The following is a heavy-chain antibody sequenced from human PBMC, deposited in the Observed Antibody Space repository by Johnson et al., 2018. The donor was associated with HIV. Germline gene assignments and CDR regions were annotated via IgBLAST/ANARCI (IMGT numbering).Heavy chain of an antibody. CDR1: GFTVSSNY. D-gene: IGHD2-8*01. Sequence: VQLVESGGGVVQPGRSLRLSCAASGFTVSSNYMSWVRQAPGKGLEWVSVIYSGGSTYYADSVKGRFTISRDNSKNTLYLQMNSLRAEDTAVYYCASALCTWGAFDIWGQGTMVTVSS. J-gene: IGHJ3*02. CDR3: ASALCTWGAFDI. V-gene: IGHV3-66*01. CDR2: IYSGGST.